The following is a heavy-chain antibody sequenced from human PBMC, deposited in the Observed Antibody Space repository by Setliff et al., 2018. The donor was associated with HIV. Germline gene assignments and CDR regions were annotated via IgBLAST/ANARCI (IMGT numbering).Heavy chain of an antibody. V-gene: IGHV1-46*01. J-gene: IGHJ6*02. CDR3: ANLRGEEAGNFYYFYFGLDV. Sequence: ASVKVSCKSSGGTFTSYYMHWVRQAPGQGLEWMGIINPSSGSTTYAQKFQGRVTMTRDTSTSTAYMELTGLRSEDTAVYYCANLRGEEAGNFYYFYFGLDVWGQGTTVTVSS. CDR1: GGTFTSYY. CDR2: INPSSGST. D-gene: IGHD2-21*02.